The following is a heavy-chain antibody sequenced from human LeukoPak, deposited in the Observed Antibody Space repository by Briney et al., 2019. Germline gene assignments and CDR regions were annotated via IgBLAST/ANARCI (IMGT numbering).Heavy chain of an antibody. Sequence: GSSVKVSCKASGGTFSSYAISWVRQAPGQGLEWMGRIIPILGIANYAQKFQGRVTITADKSTSTAYMELSSLRSEDTAVYYCAREPPSEWEQLRPGWSYFDYWGQGTLVTVSS. CDR2: IIPILGIA. V-gene: IGHV1-69*04. CDR3: AREPPSEWEQLRPGWSYFDY. J-gene: IGHJ4*02. CDR1: GGTFSSYA. D-gene: IGHD1-26*01.